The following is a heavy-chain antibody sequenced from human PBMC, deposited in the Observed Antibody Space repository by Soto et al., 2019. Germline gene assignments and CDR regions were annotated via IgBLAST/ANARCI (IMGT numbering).Heavy chain of an antibody. J-gene: IGHJ6*02. D-gene: IGHD4-17*01. V-gene: IGHV1-69*06. CDR1: GGTFSSYA. Sequence: SGKVSCKASGGTFSSYAISWVRQAPGQGLEWMGGIIPIFGTANYAQKLQGRVTITAEKYTSTAYMELSSLRAEDTAVYYCARALLTVTPENYYFGMDVWGQGTTVTVSS. CDR2: IIPIFGTA. CDR3: ARALLTVTPENYYFGMDV.